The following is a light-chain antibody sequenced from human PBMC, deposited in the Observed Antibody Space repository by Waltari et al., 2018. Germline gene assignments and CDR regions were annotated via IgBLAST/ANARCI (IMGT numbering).Light chain of an antibody. Sequence: SYDLTQTPSASVSPGQTARITCSGDALSTKYAYWFQQKSGQAPILVIYQDTKRPSGIPERFSGSSSGTMATLTISGARVEDEADYYCYSTEDAGHHRVFGGGTKVTVL. CDR1: ALSTKY. CDR2: QDT. J-gene: IGLJ2*01. V-gene: IGLV3-10*01. CDR3: YSTEDAGHHRV.